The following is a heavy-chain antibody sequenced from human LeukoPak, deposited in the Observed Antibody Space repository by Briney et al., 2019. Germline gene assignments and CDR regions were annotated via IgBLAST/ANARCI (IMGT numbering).Heavy chain of an antibody. J-gene: IGHJ4*02. V-gene: IGHV3-9*01. Sequence: PGGSLRLSCAASGFTFDDYAMHWVRQAPGKGLEWVSGISWNSGSIGYADSVKGRFTISRDNAKNSLYLQMNSLRAEDTALYYCAKVGGLVRGVIEYYFDYWGQGTLVTVSS. D-gene: IGHD3-10*01. CDR1: GFTFDDYA. CDR2: ISWNSGSI. CDR3: AKVGGLVRGVIEYYFDY.